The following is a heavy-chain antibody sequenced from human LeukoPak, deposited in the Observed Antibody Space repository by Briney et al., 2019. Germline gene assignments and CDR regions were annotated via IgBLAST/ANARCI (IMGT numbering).Heavy chain of an antibody. CDR2: MNPNSGNT. J-gene: IGHJ4*02. D-gene: IGHD6-19*01. CDR1: GYTFTSYD. V-gene: IGHV1-8*03. Sequence: GASVKVSCKASGYTFTSYDTNWVRQATGQGLEWMGWMNPNSGNTGYAQKFQGRVTITRNTSISTAYMELSSLRSEDTAVYYCARDSSGWYESDYWGQGTLVTVSS. CDR3: ARDSSGWYESDY.